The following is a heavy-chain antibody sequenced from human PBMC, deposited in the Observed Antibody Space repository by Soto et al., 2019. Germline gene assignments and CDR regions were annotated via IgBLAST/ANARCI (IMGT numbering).Heavy chain of an antibody. CDR3: AKVRAMRVRDDAFDI. D-gene: IGHD2-2*01. CDR2: ISWNSGSI. Sequence: EVQLVESGGGLVQPGRSLRLSCAASGFTFDDYAMHWVRQAPGKGLEWVSGISWNSGSIGYADSVKGRFTISRDNAKNSLYLQMNSLRAEDTALYYCAKVRAMRVRDDAFDIWGQGTMVTVSS. CDR1: GFTFDDYA. J-gene: IGHJ3*02. V-gene: IGHV3-9*01.